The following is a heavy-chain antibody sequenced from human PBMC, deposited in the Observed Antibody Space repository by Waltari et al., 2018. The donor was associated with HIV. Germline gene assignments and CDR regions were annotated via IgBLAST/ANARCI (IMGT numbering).Heavy chain of an antibody. Sequence: QVHLKQWRAGLLPPSETLCPRCAAFGWSLSAYSWSRSAQPPGKGLEWMGEINHSGSTNYNPALKSRVNISLETSTNHLSLKMKSLTAADTGVYYCARGGGRTTGYSYVQWGQGTLVTVSS. CDR3: ARGGGRTTGYSYVQ. CDR2: INHSGST. J-gene: IGHJ1*01. D-gene: IGHD3-22*01. V-gene: IGHV4-34*02. CDR1: GWSLSAYS.